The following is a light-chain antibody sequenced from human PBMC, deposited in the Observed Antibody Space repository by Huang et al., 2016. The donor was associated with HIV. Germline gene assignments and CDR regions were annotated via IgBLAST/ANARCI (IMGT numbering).Light chain of an antibody. CDR1: QSVDSIY. CDR3: QQYETSLHT. Sequence: EIVLTQSPGTLSLSPGERATLSCRARQSVDSIYIAWYQQKPGHAPRLLIDGASTSATGIPDRFSGSGSGTDFTLTISRLEPEDFAVYYCQQYETSLHTFGQGTKLEIK. CDR2: GAS. J-gene: IGKJ2*01. V-gene: IGKV3-20*01.